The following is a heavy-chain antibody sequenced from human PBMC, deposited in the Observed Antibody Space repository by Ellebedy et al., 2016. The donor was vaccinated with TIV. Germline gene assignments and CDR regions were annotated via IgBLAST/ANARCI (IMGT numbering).Heavy chain of an antibody. D-gene: IGHD6-13*01. J-gene: IGHJ3*02. V-gene: IGHV1-2*02. CDR3: ARHFRRIAAAQAFDI. CDR2: INPNGGGT. Sequence: ASVKVSCKASGYTFTNYRLDWVRQAPGHGLEWMGWINPNGGGTHYAQKFQGRVTMTRDTSISTAYMELRRLRSDDTAVYYCARHFRRIAAAQAFDIWGQGTMVTVSS. CDR1: GYTFTNYR.